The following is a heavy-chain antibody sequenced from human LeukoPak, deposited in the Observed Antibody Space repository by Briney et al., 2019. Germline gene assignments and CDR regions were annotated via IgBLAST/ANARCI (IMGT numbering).Heavy chain of an antibody. J-gene: IGHJ4*02. Sequence: PGGPLRLSCAASGFTFSSYGMHWVRQAPGKGLDWVAFIHHDGSNKYYADSVKGRFTISRDNSKNTLYLQMNSLRAEDTAVYYCARDGLRGSYPRGYFDYWGQGTLVTVSS. D-gene: IGHD1-26*01. CDR2: IHHDGSNK. CDR1: GFTFSSYG. CDR3: ARDGLRGSYPRGYFDY. V-gene: IGHV3-30*02.